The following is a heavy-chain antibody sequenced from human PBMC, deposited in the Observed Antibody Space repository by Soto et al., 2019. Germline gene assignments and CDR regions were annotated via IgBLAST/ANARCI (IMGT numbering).Heavy chain of an antibody. CDR1: GYSFTNND. D-gene: IGHD3-22*01. Sequence: GASVKVSCKTSGYSFTNNDVTWVRQATGQGLEWMGWMNPGSGDTEYAQKLQGRVTMTRDTSISTAYMELRSLRSDDTAVYYCARDPYYYDSSGYQTFDYWGQGTLVTVSS. V-gene: IGHV1-8*01. CDR3: ARDPYYYDSSGYQTFDY. CDR2: MNPGSGDT. J-gene: IGHJ4*02.